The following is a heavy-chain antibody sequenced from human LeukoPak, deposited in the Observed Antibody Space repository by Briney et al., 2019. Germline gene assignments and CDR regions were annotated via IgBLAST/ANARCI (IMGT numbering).Heavy chain of an antibody. Sequence: GGSLRLSCAASGFTFSNYLMNWVRQAPGKGLEWVSSTGTTGNYIYYSDSVKGRFTISRDNAKDSLFLQMNSLRTEDTGVYYCARDSYGWHDRWDYWGLGTQVIVSS. CDR2: TGTTGNYI. J-gene: IGHJ4*02. CDR1: GFTFSNYL. D-gene: IGHD3-16*01. CDR3: ARDSYGWHDRWDY. V-gene: IGHV3-21*01.